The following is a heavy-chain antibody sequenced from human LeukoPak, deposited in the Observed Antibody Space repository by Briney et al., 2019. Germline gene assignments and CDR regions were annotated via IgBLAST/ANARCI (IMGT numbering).Heavy chain of an antibody. Sequence: GGSLRLSCAASGFTFSSYWMSWVRQAPGKGLEWVANIKQDGNEKYYVDSVKDRFTISRDNAKNSLYLQMNSLRAKDTAVYYCARTGGSSGWYSPALLKYYFDYWGQGTLVTVSS. CDR1: GFTFSSYW. D-gene: IGHD6-19*01. CDR2: IKQDGNEK. J-gene: IGHJ4*02. CDR3: ARTGGSSGWYSPALLKYYFDY. V-gene: IGHV3-7*01.